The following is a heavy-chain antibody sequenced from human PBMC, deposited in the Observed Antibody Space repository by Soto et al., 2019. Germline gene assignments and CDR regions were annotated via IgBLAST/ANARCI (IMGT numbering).Heavy chain of an antibody. CDR3: ARGLNCSSTSCHPEYFQH. D-gene: IGHD2-2*01. Sequence: GASVKVSCKASGGTFSSYTISWVRQAPGQGLEWMGRIIPILGIANYAQKFQGRVTITADKSTSTAYMELSSLRSEDTAVYYCARGLNCSSTSCHPEYFQHWGQGTLVTVSS. CDR1: GGTFSSYT. J-gene: IGHJ1*01. CDR2: IIPILGIA. V-gene: IGHV1-69*02.